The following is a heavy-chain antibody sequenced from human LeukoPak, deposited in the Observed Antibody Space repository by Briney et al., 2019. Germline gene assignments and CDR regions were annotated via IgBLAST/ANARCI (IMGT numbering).Heavy chain of an antibody. CDR1: GGSIISNTYY. V-gene: IGHV4-39*01. CDR3: ARSISARSGMDV. Sequence: SETLSLTCTVSGGSIISNTYYRGWVRQPPGKGLEWIATVYYIGSTYYNPSLKSRVTISVDTSMSQFSLRLRSVTAADTAVYYCARSISARSGMDVWGQGTTVTVSS. CDR2: VYYIGST. J-gene: IGHJ6*02. D-gene: IGHD6-6*01.